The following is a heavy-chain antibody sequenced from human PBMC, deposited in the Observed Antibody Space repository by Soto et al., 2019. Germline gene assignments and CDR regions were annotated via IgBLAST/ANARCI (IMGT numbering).Heavy chain of an antibody. V-gene: IGHV3-15*01. CDR3: TTDDPINKY. CDR1: GFTFSNAR. CDR2: IKSYTNGGTT. J-gene: IGHJ4*02. Sequence: GGSLRLSCAASGFTFSNARMSWVRQAPGKGLEWVGRIKSYTNGGTTDYAAPVKGRFAISRDDSKNTLYLQMNSLKTEDAGVYYCTTDDPINKYWGQGTLVTVSS.